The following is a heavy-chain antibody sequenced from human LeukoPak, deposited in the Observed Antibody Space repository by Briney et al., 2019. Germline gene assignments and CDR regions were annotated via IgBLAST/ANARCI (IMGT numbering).Heavy chain of an antibody. D-gene: IGHD3-22*01. CDR1: GFTFSTYS. V-gene: IGHV3-23*01. CDR2: VSGSGGAT. Sequence: GGSLRLSCAASGFTFSTYSMNWVRQAPGKGLEWVSAVSGSGGATYYADSVKGRFTISRDKSKNTLYLQMKSLSAEDTAVYYCARLYDSSGYYTTVAFDSWGQGTLVTVSS. CDR3: ARLYDSSGYYTTVAFDS. J-gene: IGHJ4*02.